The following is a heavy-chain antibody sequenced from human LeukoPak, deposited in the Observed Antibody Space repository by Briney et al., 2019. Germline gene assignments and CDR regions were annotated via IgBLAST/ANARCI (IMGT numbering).Heavy chain of an antibody. Sequence: GGSLRLSCAASGFTFSSYWMNWVRQAPGKGLEWVANIKEDGSEKYYVDSVRGRFTISRDNAKNSLYLQMNSLRAEDTTVYYCATETIGRHYDYWGQGALLTVSS. D-gene: IGHD1-14*01. V-gene: IGHV3-7*01. CDR2: IKEDGSEK. CDR1: GFTFSSYW. CDR3: ATETIGRHYDY. J-gene: IGHJ4*02.